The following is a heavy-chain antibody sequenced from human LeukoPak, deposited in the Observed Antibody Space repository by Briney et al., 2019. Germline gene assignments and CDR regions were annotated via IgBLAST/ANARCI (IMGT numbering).Heavy chain of an antibody. Sequence: GESLKISCAASGITFSGAWMHWVRQAPGKGLVWVSRISDDGSFRRYANSVKGRFTISRDNAKNTLFLQVDSLRAEDTAVYYCARVSGPGMNEYYHLWGQGTLVTVSS. D-gene: IGHD3-10*01. CDR2: ISDDGSFR. CDR3: ARVSGPGMNEYYHL. V-gene: IGHV3-74*01. J-gene: IGHJ1*01. CDR1: GITFSGAW.